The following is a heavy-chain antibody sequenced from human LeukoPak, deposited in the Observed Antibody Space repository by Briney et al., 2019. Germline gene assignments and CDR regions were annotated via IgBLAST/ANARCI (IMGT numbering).Heavy chain of an antibody. J-gene: IGHJ4*02. CDR3: ARASSRSGYQDTFDS. CDR2: ISGHTGNT. CDR1: GYTFTNYG. Sequence: ASVWVSCKASGYTFTNYGISWVRQAPGQGLEWMGWISGHTGNTDYAQKLHGRVTMTTDTSTSTAYMELRSLSSDDTAVYYCARASSRSGYQDTFDSWGQGTQVTVCS. D-gene: IGHD3-22*01. V-gene: IGHV1-18*01.